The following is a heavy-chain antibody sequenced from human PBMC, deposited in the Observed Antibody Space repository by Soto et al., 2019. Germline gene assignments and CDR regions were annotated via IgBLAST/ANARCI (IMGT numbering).Heavy chain of an antibody. D-gene: IGHD2-8*01. V-gene: IGHV4-34*01. J-gene: IGHJ6*02. CDR1: GGSFSGYY. CDR3: ARGGIVLMVYALGRLYGMDV. Sequence: QVQLQQWGAGLLKPSETLSLTCAVYGGSFSGYYWSWIRQPPGKGLEWIGEINHSGSTHYNPSLKSRVTISVDTSKNQFSLKLSSVTAADTAVYYCARGGIVLMVYALGRLYGMDVWGQGTTVTVSS. CDR2: INHSGST.